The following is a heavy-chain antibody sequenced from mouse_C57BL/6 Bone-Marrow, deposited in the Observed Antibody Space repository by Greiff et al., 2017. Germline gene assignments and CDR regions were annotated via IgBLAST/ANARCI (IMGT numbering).Heavy chain of an antibody. V-gene: IGHV1-81*01. D-gene: IGHD2-10*02. J-gene: IGHJ1*03. CDR1: GYTFTSYG. CDR3: ARDSIYWYFDV. CDR2: IYPRSGNT. Sequence: VKLQESGAELARPGASVKLSCKASGYTFTSYGISWVKQRTGQGLEWIGEIYPRSGNTYYNEKFKGKATLTADKSSSTAYMELRSLTSEDSAVYFCARDSIYWYFDVWGTGTTVTVSS.